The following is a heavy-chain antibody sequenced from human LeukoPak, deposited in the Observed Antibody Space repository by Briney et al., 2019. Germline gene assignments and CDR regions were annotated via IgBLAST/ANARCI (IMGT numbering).Heavy chain of an antibody. V-gene: IGHV3-23*01. CDR2: ISGGGGGT. CDR3: ARQPPYYYDSSGSLDY. Sequence: GGSLRLSCAASGFTFSNYAMSWVRQAPGKGLEWVSAISGGGGGTYYADSVQSRFTISRDNSKNTLYLQMNSLRAEDTAVYYCARQPPYYYDSSGSLDYWGQGALVTVSS. CDR1: GFTFSNYA. D-gene: IGHD3-22*01. J-gene: IGHJ4*02.